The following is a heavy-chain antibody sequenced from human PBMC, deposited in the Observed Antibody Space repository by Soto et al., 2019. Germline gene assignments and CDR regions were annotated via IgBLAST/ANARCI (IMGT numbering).Heavy chain of an antibody. Sequence: GGSLRLSCGASGVVFGDYWMHWVRQVPGKGLVWVSRINSGGSSAVYADSVKGRFTISRDNAKNTLYLQMNSLRAEDTAVYYCARIQVGPYYYDSSGYYGPPVDPWGQGTLVTVSS. CDR2: INSGGSSA. CDR1: GVVFGDYW. D-gene: IGHD3-22*01. V-gene: IGHV3-74*01. CDR3: ARIQVGPYYYDSSGYYGPPVDP. J-gene: IGHJ5*02.